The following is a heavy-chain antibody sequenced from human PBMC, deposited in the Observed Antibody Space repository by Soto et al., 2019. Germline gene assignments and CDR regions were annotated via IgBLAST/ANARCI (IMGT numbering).Heavy chain of an antibody. CDR3: ATSSPANYYYGVDV. Sequence: QVQLVQSGAEVKKPGASVKVSCKVSGYILTKLSMHWVRQAPGKGLEWMGGFDPEDGEKVYAQKFQGRVTMTEDRSTDSAFLELSTLISEDTAVYYCATSSPANYYYGVDVWGQGTTVTVS. J-gene: IGHJ6*02. CDR2: FDPEDGEK. D-gene: IGHD2-2*01. CDR1: GYILTKLS. V-gene: IGHV1-24*01.